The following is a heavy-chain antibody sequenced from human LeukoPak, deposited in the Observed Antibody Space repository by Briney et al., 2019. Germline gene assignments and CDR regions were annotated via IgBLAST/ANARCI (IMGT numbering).Heavy chain of an antibody. D-gene: IGHD6-13*01. Sequence: PSQTLSLTCTVSGGSISSGGYYWSWIRQPPGKGLEWIGYIYHSGSTYYNPSLKSRVTISVDRSKNQFSLKLSSVTAADTAVYYCARGWQQLVPDSFDPWGQGTLVTVSS. V-gene: IGHV4-30-2*01. CDR1: GGSISSGGYY. J-gene: IGHJ5*02. CDR3: ARGWQQLVPDSFDP. CDR2: IYHSGST.